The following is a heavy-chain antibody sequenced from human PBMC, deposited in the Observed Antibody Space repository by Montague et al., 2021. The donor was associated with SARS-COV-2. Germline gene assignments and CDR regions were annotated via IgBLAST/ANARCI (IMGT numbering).Heavy chain of an antibody. J-gene: IGHJ6*02. CDR3: ASGKYYDFWSGYYSHDYVSGMDV. V-gene: IGHV4-4*07. D-gene: IGHD3-3*01. CDR1: GGSISSYY. Sequence: SETLSPTRTVSGGSISSYYWSWIRQSAGKGLEWIGRIHTSGCTDYNPSLNSRVTMSVDTSKSQFSLKLSSVTAADTAVYYCASGKYYDFWSGYYSHDYVSGMDVWGQGTTVTVSS. CDR2: IHTSGCT.